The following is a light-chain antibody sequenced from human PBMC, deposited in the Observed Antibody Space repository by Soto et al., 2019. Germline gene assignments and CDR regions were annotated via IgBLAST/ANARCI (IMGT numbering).Light chain of an antibody. J-gene: IGKJ1*01. V-gene: IGKV1-39*01. CDR1: QSISSY. CDR3: QQSYSTPWT. Sequence: DIQMTQSPSSLSASVGDRVTITCRASQSISSYLNWYQQKPGKAPKXLIYAASSLQSGVPSRFSGSGSGTDLTITISSLQPEDCETYYCQQSYSTPWTFGQGTKVDIK. CDR2: AAS.